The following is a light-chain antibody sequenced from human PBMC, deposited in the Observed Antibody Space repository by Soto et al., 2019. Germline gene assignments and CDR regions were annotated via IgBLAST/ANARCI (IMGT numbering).Light chain of an antibody. V-gene: IGKV3-11*01. CDR1: QSVSSY. J-gene: IGKJ5*01. CDR2: DAS. CDR3: QQRSNWPLIT. Sequence: EIVLTLSPATLSLSSGETATLSCSASQSVSSYLAWYQQKPGQAPRLLIYDASNRATGIPARFSGSGSGTDFTLTISSLEPEDFAVYYCQQRSNWPLITFGQGTRLEI.